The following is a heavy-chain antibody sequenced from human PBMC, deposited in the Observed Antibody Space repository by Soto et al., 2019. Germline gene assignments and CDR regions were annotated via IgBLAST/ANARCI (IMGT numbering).Heavy chain of an antibody. CDR3: ARDLYDSSGYSFNWFDP. CDR2: ISSRSSYI. J-gene: IGHJ5*02. Sequence: PGGSLRLSCAASGFTFSSYSMNWARQAPGKGLEWVSSISSRSSYIYYADSVKGRFTISRDNAKNSLYLQMNSLRAEDTAVYYCARDLYDSSGYSFNWFDPWGQGTLVSVSS. V-gene: IGHV3-21*01. D-gene: IGHD3-22*01. CDR1: GFTFSSYS.